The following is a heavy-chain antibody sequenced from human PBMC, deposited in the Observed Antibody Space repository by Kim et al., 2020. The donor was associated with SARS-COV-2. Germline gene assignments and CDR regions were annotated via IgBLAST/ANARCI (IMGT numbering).Heavy chain of an antibody. CDR2: IYYSGST. D-gene: IGHD3-22*01. CDR1: GGSISSYY. CDR3: ARASDTRGHYYDSSGYYYVPHTFDY. Sequence: SETLSLTCTVSGGSISSYYWSWIRQPPGKGLEWIGYIYYSGSTNYNPSLKSRVTISVDTSKNQFSLKLSSVTAADTAVYYCARASDTRGHYYDSSGYYYVPHTFDYWGQGTLVTVSS. V-gene: IGHV4-59*01. J-gene: IGHJ4*02.